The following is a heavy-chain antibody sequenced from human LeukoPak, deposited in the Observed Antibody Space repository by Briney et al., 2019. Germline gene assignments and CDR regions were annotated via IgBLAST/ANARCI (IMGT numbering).Heavy chain of an antibody. J-gene: IGHJ4*02. V-gene: IGHV3-23*01. Sequence: GGSLRLSCAASGFTFSSHAVSWVRQAPGKGLEWVSAINGSGGDTYYADSVKGRFTTSRDNSKNMVYLQMNSLSTEDTAVYYCAKTTAGYSSGRYPGWPVDYWGQGTLVTVSS. D-gene: IGHD6-19*01. CDR2: INGSGGDT. CDR1: GFTFSSHA. CDR3: AKTTAGYSSGRYPGWPVDY.